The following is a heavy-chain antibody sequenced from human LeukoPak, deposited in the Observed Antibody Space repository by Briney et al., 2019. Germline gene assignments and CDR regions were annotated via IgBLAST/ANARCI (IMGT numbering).Heavy chain of an antibody. V-gene: IGHV3-11*01. CDR2: ISTDRNTI. D-gene: IGHD3-10*01. CDR3: ARFPGFRGGGTFYCDN. Sequence: GGSLRLSCSPSGFTFIDYYMGWLRQPPGKGLGCVSFISTDRNTIKSAASLKSRSTISRDNAKNPLYLQMSRLRDEATAVYYAARFPGFRGGGTFYCDNWGRGTLVTVSS. J-gene: IGHJ4*02. CDR1: GFTFIDYY.